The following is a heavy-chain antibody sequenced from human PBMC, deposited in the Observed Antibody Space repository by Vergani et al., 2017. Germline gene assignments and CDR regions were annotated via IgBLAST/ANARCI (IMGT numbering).Heavy chain of an antibody. V-gene: IGHV3-21*01. CDR2: ISSSSSYI. J-gene: IGHJ4*02. CDR1: GFTFSSYS. CDR3: ARGGLLWLGELSDY. Sequence: EVQLVESGGGLVKPGGSLRLSCAASGFTFSSYSMNWVRQAPGKGLEWVSSISSSSSYIYYADSVKGRFTISRDNAKNSLYLQMNSLRAEDTAVYYCARGGLLWLGELSDYWGQGTLVTVSS. D-gene: IGHD3-10*01.